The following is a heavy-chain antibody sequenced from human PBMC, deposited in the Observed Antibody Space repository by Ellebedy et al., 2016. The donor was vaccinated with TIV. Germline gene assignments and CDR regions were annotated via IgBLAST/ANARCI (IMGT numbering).Heavy chain of an antibody. J-gene: IGHJ6*02. CDR3: AKDMVFGDGKWEIDV. CDR2: NNGGRTT. Sequence: PGGSLRLSCVASGFTFSGYAMSWVRQAPGKGLEWVSGNNGGRTTSYADSVKGRFTISRDNSRSTLYLQMNSLRAEDSAVYYCAKDMVFGDGKWEIDVWGQGTTVTVSS. CDR1: GFTFSGYA. V-gene: IGHV3-23*01. D-gene: IGHD1-26*01.